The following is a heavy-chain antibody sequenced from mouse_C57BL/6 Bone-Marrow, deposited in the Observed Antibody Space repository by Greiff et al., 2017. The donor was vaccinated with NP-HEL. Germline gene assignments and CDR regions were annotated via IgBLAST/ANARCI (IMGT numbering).Heavy chain of an antibody. CDR1: GYTFTSYW. V-gene: IGHV1-61*01. D-gene: IGHD2-1*01. CDR2: IYPSDSET. CDR3: ARSGGNYY. J-gene: IGHJ2*01. Sequence: QVQLQQPGAELVRPWSSVKLSCKASGYTFTSYWMDWVKQRPGQGLEWIGNIYPSDSETHYNQKFKDKATLTVDKSSSTAYMQLSSLTSEDSAVYYCARSGGNYYWGQGTTLTVSS.